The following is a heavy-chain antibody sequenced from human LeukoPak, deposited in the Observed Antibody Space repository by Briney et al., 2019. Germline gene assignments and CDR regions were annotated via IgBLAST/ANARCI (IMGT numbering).Heavy chain of an antibody. J-gene: IGHJ3*02. CDR1: GGSFSGYY. CDR2: ISSSGSTI. Sequence: LSLTCAVYGGSFSGYYWSWIRQPPGKGLEWVSYISSSGSTIYYADSVKGRFTISRDNAKNSLYLQMNSLRAEDTAVYYCARDIADIPFDIWGQGTMVTVSS. D-gene: IGHD3-9*01. V-gene: IGHV3-11*01. CDR3: ARDIADIPFDI.